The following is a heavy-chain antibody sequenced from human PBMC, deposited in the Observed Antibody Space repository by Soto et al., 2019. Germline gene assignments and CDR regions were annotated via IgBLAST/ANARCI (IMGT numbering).Heavy chain of an antibody. J-gene: IGHJ4*02. CDR2: IIPFFGTA. Sequence: SVKVSCKASGGTFSTFGISWVRQAPGQGLEWMGGIIPFFGTARYSQKFEDRITITADESTNTVYMDLRSLTSEDTAIYYCAKSAPLDAGDKYYYDFWGQGALVTVYS. D-gene: IGHD4-17*01. CDR3: AKSAPLDAGDKYYYDF. V-gene: IGHV1-69*13. CDR1: GGTFSTFG.